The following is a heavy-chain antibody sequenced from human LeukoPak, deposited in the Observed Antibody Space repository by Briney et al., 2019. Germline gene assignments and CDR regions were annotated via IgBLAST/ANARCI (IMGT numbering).Heavy chain of an antibody. J-gene: IGHJ4*02. D-gene: IGHD3-9*01. V-gene: IGHV3-30*02. CDR2: IHYDGTNK. CDR1: GFTFSTYG. CDR3: AREGAKLRYFDWSDTNYFDY. Sequence: GGSLRLSCAASGFTFSTYGMHWVRQAPGKGLEWVTSIHYDGTNKYYAEAVKGRFTISRDNSKNTLYLQMNSLRAEDTALYYCAREGAKLRYFDWSDTNYFDYWGQGTLVTVSS.